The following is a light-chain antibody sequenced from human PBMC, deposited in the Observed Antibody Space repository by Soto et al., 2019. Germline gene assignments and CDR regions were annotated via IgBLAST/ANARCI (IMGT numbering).Light chain of an antibody. CDR2: EVS. CDR1: SSDVGGYNY. CDR3: SSYTSSSTLV. J-gene: IGLJ1*01. Sequence: QAVVTQPASVSGSPGQSITISCTGTSSDVGGYNYVSWYQQHPGKAPKHMIYEVSNRPSGVSNRFSGSKSGNTASLTISGLQAEDEADYYCSSYTSSSTLVFGTGTKLTVL. V-gene: IGLV2-14*01.